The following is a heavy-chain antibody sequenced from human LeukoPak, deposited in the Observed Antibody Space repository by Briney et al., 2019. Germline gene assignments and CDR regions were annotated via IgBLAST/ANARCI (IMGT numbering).Heavy chain of an antibody. CDR1: GGSISSSSYY. D-gene: IGHD3-22*01. CDR2: IYYSGST. Sequence: SETMSLTSTVYGGSISSSSYYWGWIRQPPGKGLEWIGSIYYSGSTYYNPSLKSRVTISVDTSKNQFSLKLSSVTAADTAVYYCAGEGYYDSSGLDVWGQGTTVTVSS. CDR3: AGEGYYDSSGLDV. J-gene: IGHJ6*02. V-gene: IGHV4-39*07.